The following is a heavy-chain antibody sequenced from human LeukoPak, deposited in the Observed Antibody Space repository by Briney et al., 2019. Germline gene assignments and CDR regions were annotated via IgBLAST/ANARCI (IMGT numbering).Heavy chain of an antibody. CDR2: LYTSANT. Sequence: SETLPLTRSVSGVPISSFYWSWIRQPAGKGLEWMGRLYTSANTNYIPSLKSRVTMSVDTSKNQFSLKLSSVTAADTAMYYCARSIDDYGDYVATSWGQGTMVTVPS. CDR3: ARSIDDYGDYVATS. V-gene: IGHV4-4*07. CDR1: GVPISSFY. D-gene: IGHD4-17*01. J-gene: IGHJ3*01.